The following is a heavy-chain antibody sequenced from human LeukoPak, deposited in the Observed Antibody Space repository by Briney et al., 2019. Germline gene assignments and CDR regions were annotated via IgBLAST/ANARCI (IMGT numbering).Heavy chain of an antibody. J-gene: IGHJ4*02. Sequence: GASVKVSCKASGYTFTGYYMHWVRQAPGQGLEWMGWINPNSGGTNYAQKFQGRVTMTRDTSISTAYMELSRLRSDDTAVYYCARDQLILLGLGSGILGYWGQGTLVTVSS. D-gene: IGHD6-19*01. V-gene: IGHV1-2*02. CDR1: GYTFTGYY. CDR2: INPNSGGT. CDR3: ARDQLILLGLGSGILGY.